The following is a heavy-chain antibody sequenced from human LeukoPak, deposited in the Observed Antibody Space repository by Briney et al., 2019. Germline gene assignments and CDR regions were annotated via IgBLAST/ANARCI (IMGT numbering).Heavy chain of an antibody. D-gene: IGHD3-22*01. CDR3: EKKGNDYYDTSGYPV. V-gene: IGHV3-30*02. CDR1: GFTFSIYG. Sequence: GGSLRLSCAASGFTFSIYGMYWVRQAPGKGLEWVTYIGHDGNSKYYADSVKGRFTISRDNSKNMLFVQMNSLRPEDTAVYYCEKKGNDYYDTSGYPVWGQGTLVTVSS. J-gene: IGHJ4*02. CDR2: IGHDGNSK.